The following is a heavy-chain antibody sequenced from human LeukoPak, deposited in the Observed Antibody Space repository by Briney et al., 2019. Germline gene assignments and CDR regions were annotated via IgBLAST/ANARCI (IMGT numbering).Heavy chain of an antibody. CDR3: AKDCRQMAAYDAFDI. CDR1: GFTFSNFA. V-gene: IGHV3-23*01. Sequence: GGSLRLSCAASGFTFSNFAMSWVRQAPGKGLEWVSAISAGGSNTYYADSVKGRFTISRDNSKNTVFLQMNSLRAEDTAVYYCAKDCRQMAAYDAFDIWGQGTMVTVSS. D-gene: IGHD5-24*01. CDR2: ISAGGSNT. J-gene: IGHJ3*02.